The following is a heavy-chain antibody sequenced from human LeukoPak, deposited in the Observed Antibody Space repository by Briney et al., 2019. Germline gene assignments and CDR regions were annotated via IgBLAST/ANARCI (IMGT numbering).Heavy chain of an antibody. CDR2: ISWNGGST. CDR1: GFTFDNYG. CDR3: ARRLWFGENPLYYDY. Sequence: GGSLRLSCAASGFTFDNYGMSWVRQAPGKGLEWVSDISWNGGSTRYADSVKGRFTISRDNAKNTLDLQMNSLGAEDTALYYCARRLWFGENPLYYDYWGQGSLVTVSS. D-gene: IGHD3-10*01. V-gene: IGHV3-20*04. J-gene: IGHJ4*02.